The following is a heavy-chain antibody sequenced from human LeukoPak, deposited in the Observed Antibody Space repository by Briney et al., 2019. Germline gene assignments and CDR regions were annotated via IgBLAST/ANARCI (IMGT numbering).Heavy chain of an antibody. CDR1: GFTFSDYY. CDR3: AKVIRIQLWKRRPDY. CDR2: IGGSSSTI. J-gene: IGHJ4*02. V-gene: IGHV3-11*01. Sequence: PGGSLRLSCAASGFTFSDYYMSWIRQAPGKGLEWVSYIGGSSSTIYYADSVKGRFTISRDNSKNTLYLQMNSLRAEDTAVYYCAKVIRIQLWKRRPDYWGQGTLVTVSS. D-gene: IGHD5-18*01.